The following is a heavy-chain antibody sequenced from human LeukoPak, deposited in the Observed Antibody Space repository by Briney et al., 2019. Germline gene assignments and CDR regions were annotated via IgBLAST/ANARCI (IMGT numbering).Heavy chain of an antibody. Sequence: SETLSLTCTVSGDSISSYYWSWIRQPPGKGLEWIGYIYYSGSTNYNPSLKSRVTISVDTSKNQFSLKLSSVTAADTAVYYCARDRGSGSIFDYWGQGTLVTVSS. CDR1: GDSISSYY. CDR3: ARDRGSGSIFDY. J-gene: IGHJ4*02. CDR2: IYYSGST. V-gene: IGHV4-59*01. D-gene: IGHD3-10*01.